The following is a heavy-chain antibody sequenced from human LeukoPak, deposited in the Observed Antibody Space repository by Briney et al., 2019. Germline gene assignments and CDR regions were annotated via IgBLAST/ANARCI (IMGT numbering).Heavy chain of an antibody. CDR2: ISGSGGST. J-gene: IGHJ4*02. D-gene: IGHD3-9*01. CDR1: GFTFSSYG. V-gene: IGHV3-23*01. Sequence: TGGSLRLSCAASGFTFSSYGMSWVRQAPGKGLEWVSAISGSGGSTYYADSVKGRFTISRDNSKNTLYLQMNSLRAEDTAVYYCAKISNYDILTGYYTPYFDYWGQGTLVTVSS. CDR3: AKISNYDILTGYYTPYFDY.